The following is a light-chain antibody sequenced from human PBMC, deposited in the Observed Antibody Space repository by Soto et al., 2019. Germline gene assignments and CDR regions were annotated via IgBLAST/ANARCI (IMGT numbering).Light chain of an antibody. V-gene: IGKV3-15*01. CDR1: QSIRSY. Sequence: EIMLTQSPSTLSVSHWERATLSCMASQSIRSYLAWYQQKPGQAPRLLMYGASTRANGIPARFTGSGSGTEFTLTISSLQPEDFATYFCQQTNSSPRTFGQGTKVDIK. J-gene: IGKJ1*01. CDR3: QQTNSSPRT. CDR2: GAS.